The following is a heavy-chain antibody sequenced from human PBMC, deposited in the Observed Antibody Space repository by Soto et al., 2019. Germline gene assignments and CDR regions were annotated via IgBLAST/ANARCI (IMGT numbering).Heavy chain of an antibody. V-gene: IGHV4-59*12. D-gene: IGHD4-17*01. CDR1: GGSISSYY. Sequence: SETLSLTCTVSGGSISSYYWSWIRQPPGKGLEWIGYIYYSGSTNYNPSLKSRVTISVDTSKNQFSLKLSSVTAADTAVYYCARGDIQTVNKDYWGQGPLVTVSS. CDR3: ARGDIQTVNKDY. CDR2: IYYSGST. J-gene: IGHJ4*02.